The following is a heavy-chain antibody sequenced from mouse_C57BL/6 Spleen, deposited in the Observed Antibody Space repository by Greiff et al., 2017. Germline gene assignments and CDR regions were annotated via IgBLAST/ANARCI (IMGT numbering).Heavy chain of an antibody. CDR3: ARGGLLLFLDY. J-gene: IGHJ2*01. V-gene: IGHV1-22*01. D-gene: IGHD1-1*01. CDR2: INPNNGGT. CDR1: GYTFTDYN. Sequence: EVQLQQSGPELVKPGASVKMSCKASGYTFTDYNMHWVKQSHGKSLEWIGYINPNNGGTSYNQKFKGKATLTVNKSSHPAYMELRSLTSEDSAVYYCARGGLLLFLDYWGQGTTLTVSS.